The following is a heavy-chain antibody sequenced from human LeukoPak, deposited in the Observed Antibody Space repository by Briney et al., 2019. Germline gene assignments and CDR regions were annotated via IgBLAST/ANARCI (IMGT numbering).Heavy chain of an antibody. CDR3: ARSCPDYYDSSGYRPFDY. D-gene: IGHD3-22*01. V-gene: IGHV4-30-4*08. Sequence: SETLSLTCTVSGGSISSSYYYWGWIRQPPGKGLEWIGYIYYSGSTYYNPSLKSRVTKSVDTSKNQFSLMLSSVTAADTAVYYCARSCPDYYDSSGYRPFDYWGQGTLVTVSS. CDR1: GGSISSSYYY. J-gene: IGHJ4*02. CDR2: IYYSGST.